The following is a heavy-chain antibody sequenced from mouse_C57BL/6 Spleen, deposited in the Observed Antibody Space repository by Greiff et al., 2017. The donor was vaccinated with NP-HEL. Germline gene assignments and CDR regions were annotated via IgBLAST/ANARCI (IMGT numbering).Heavy chain of an antibody. Sequence: VQLQQSGAELVRPGASVTLSCKASGYTFTDYEMHWVKQTPVHGLEWIGAIDPETGGTAYNQKFKGKAILTADKSSSTAYMELRSLTSEDSAVYYCTRRITTVVALYAMDYWGQGTSVTVSS. CDR2: IDPETGGT. CDR1: GYTFTDYE. D-gene: IGHD1-1*01. V-gene: IGHV1-15*01. CDR3: TRRITTVVALYAMDY. J-gene: IGHJ4*01.